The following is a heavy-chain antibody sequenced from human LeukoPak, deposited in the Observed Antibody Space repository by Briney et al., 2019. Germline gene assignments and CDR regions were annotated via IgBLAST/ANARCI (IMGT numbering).Heavy chain of an antibody. CDR2: INHSGST. Sequence: SETLSLTXAVYGGSFSGYYWSWIRQPPGKGLEWIGEINHSGSTNYNPSLKSRVTISVDTSKNQFSLKLSSVTAADTAVYYCARHTRYSSGWHTNYYYMDVWGKGTTVTVSS. CDR3: ARHTRYSSGWHTNYYYMDV. J-gene: IGHJ6*03. V-gene: IGHV4-34*01. D-gene: IGHD6-19*01. CDR1: GGSFSGYY.